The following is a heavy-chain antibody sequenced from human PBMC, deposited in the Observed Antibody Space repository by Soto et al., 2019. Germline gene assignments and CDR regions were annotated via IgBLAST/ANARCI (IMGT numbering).Heavy chain of an antibody. CDR3: ARDYYYGTGSYRPHWFDP. J-gene: IGHJ5*02. CDR1: GFTFSSYW. V-gene: IGHV3-7*03. D-gene: IGHD3-10*01. CDR2: IKQDGSEK. Sequence: SGGSLRLSCAASGFTFSSYWMSWVRQAPGKGLEWVANIKQDGSEKYYVDSVKGRFTISRDNAKNSLYLQMNSLRAEDTAVYYCARDYYYGTGSYRPHWFDPWGKGTLVTVSS.